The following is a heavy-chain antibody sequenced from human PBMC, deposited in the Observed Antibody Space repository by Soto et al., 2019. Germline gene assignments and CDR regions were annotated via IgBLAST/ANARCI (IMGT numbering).Heavy chain of an antibody. J-gene: IGHJ5*02. V-gene: IGHV4-61*01. CDR1: GGSVSSGSDY. CDR2: IYYSGST. CDR3: AREARPQGFPIGWFDP. Sequence: XETLALPFTVSGGSVSSGSDYWSWIRQPPGKGLEWIGYIYYSGSTNYNPSLKSRVTISVDTSKNQFSLKLSSVTAADTAVYYCAREARPQGFPIGWFDPWGQGTLVTVSS. D-gene: IGHD1-26*01.